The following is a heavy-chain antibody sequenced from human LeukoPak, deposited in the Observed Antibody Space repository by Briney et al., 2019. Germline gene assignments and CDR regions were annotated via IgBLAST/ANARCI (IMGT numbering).Heavy chain of an antibody. V-gene: IGHV3-66*01. J-gene: IGHJ4*02. D-gene: IGHD4-17*01. Sequence: PGGPLRLSCAASGFTVSSNYMSWVRQAPGKGLEWVSIIYSGGSTYYTDSVKGRFTISRDNSKNTLYLQMNRLRAEDTAVYYCARDYGDNYCDSWGQGTLVTVSS. CDR3: ARDYGDNYCDS. CDR1: GFTVSSNY. CDR2: IYSGGST.